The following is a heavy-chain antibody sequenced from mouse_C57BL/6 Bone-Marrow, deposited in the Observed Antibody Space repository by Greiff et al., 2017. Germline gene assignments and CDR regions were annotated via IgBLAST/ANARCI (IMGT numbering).Heavy chain of an antibody. CDR3: TRNGRATKITTRWYFDV. CDR1: GYTFTDYE. V-gene: IGHV1-15*01. D-gene: IGHD2-4*01. J-gene: IGHJ1*03. CDR2: IDPATGCT. Sequence: VQLQQSGAELVRPGASVTLSCKASGYTFTDYEMHWVKQTPVHGLEWIGAIDPATGCTAYNHKFKGKAILTADKSSSTAYMELRCLRSEDSDVYYWTRNGRATKITTRWYFDVWGKGTTVTVSS.